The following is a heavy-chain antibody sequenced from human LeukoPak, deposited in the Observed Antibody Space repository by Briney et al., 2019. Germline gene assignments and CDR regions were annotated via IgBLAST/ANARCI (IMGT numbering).Heavy chain of an antibody. CDR2: INDRGGDT. CDR1: GFTFSNYA. J-gene: IGHJ4*02. V-gene: IGHV3-23*01. D-gene: IGHD1-26*01. Sequence: GGSLRLSCAASGFTFSNYAMTWVRQAPGKGLEWISAINDRGGDTYYADSVKGRFTISRDNSKNTLYLQMNSLRAEDTAVYYWAKGLRGNYDYWGQGTLVTVSS. CDR3: AKGLRGNYDY.